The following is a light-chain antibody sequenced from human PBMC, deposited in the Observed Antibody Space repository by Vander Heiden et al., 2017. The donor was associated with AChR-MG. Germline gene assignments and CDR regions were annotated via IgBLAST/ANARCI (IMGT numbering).Light chain of an antibody. CDR1: QSLVHSDGNTY. CDR2: EVS. Sequence: DVVLTQSPLSLPVTLGQPASIPCRSSQSLVHSDGNTYLHWFQKRPGQSPRRLIYEVSNRDSGVPDRFSGSGSGTDFTLKISRVEAKDIGIYYCMYGSHWPPGYSFGQGTNLEIK. J-gene: IGKJ2*01. V-gene: IGKV2-30*02. CDR3: MYGSHWPPGYS.